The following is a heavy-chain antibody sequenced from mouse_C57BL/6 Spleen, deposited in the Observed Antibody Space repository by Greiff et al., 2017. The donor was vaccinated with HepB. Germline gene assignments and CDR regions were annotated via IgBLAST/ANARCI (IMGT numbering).Heavy chain of an antibody. CDR1: GYTFTSYW. Sequence: QVQLKQPGAELVRPGTSVKLSCKASGYTFTSYWMHWVKQRPGQGLEWIGVIDPSDSYTNYNQKFKGKATLTVDTSSSTAYMQLSSLTSEDSAVYYCARRGGNYGIDYWGQGTTLTVSS. V-gene: IGHV1-59*01. CDR3: ARRGGNYGIDY. CDR2: IDPSDSYT. D-gene: IGHD2-1*01. J-gene: IGHJ2*01.